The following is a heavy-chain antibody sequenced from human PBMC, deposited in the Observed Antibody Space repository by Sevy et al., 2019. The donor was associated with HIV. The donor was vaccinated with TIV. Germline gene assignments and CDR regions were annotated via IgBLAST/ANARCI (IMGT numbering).Heavy chain of an antibody. CDR3: AKWSELPSSPFDY. V-gene: IGHV3-23*01. CDR1: GFTFSNYA. CDR2: ISGSGGST. J-gene: IGHJ4*02. Sequence: GGSLRLSCAASGFTFSNYAMSWVRQAPGKGLEWVSAISGSGGSTYYADSVKGRFTISKDNSKNTLFLQMNSLRAEDTAVCFCAKWSELPSSPFDYWGQGTLVTVSS. D-gene: IGHD1-26*01.